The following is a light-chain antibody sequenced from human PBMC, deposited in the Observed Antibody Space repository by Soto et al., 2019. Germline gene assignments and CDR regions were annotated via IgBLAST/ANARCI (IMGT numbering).Light chain of an antibody. CDR1: QSISSY. V-gene: IGKV3-11*01. CDR2: DAS. Sequence: EIVLTQSSATLSLSPRERANLSCRASQSISSYLAWYQQKPGQAPRLLIYDASNRATGIPARFSGSGSGTDFTLTISSLEPEDFAVYYCQFQGTFGGGTKVDIK. CDR3: QFQGT. J-gene: IGKJ4*01.